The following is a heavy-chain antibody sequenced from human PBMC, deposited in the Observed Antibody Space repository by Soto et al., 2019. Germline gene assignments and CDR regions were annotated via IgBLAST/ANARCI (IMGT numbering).Heavy chain of an antibody. J-gene: IGHJ4*02. D-gene: IGHD3-16*01. V-gene: IGHV3-23*01. Sequence: SGGSLRLSCAASGFKFINYAMSWVRQAAGKGLEWVSLISATGGGTYYADSVKGRFTISRDNSHNTLYLQVHSLTAEDTAVYYCAKDRRAGGNSAFYFDFWGQGAQVTVSS. CDR1: GFKFINYA. CDR3: AKDRRAGGNSAFYFDF. CDR2: ISATGGGT.